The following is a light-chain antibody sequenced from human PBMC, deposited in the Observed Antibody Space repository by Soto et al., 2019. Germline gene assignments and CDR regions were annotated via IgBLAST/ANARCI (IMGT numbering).Light chain of an antibody. CDR1: TGAVTRGNY. J-gene: IGLJ3*02. Sequence: QTVVTQEPSLTVSPGGTVTLTCTSSTGAVTRGNYASWFQQKPGQAPRTLIYTTNSKHSWTPARFSGSLLGDKAALTLSGAQPEDEDEYYCLLYYGGAHLVFGGGTKLTVL. CDR3: LLYYGGAHLV. V-gene: IGLV7-43*01. CDR2: TTN.